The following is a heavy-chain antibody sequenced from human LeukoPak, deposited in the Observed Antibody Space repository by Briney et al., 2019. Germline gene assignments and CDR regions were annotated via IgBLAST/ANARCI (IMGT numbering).Heavy chain of an antibody. CDR1: GGTFSSYA. CDR3: ARGGRGDIVVVVATTPSYNWLDP. V-gene: IGHV1-2*06. CDR2: INPNSGGA. Sequence: ASVKVSCKASGGTFSSYAISWVRQAPGQGLEWMGRINPNSGGANYAQKFQGRVTMTRDTSISTAYMEVSRLRSDDTAVYYCARGGRGDIVVVVATTPSYNWLDPWGQGTLVTVSS. D-gene: IGHD2-15*01. J-gene: IGHJ5*02.